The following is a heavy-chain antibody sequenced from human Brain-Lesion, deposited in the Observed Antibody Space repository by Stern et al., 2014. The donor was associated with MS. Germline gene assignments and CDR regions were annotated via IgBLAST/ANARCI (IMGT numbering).Heavy chain of an antibody. CDR1: GYTLTELS. D-gene: IGHD1-26*01. V-gene: IGHV1-24*01. J-gene: IGHJ4*02. Sequence: QVQLLQPGAEVKKPGASVKVSCKVSGYTLTELSMHWARQAPRKGLEWMGGFDPEDVETIYAQKFQGRVTMTEDTSTDTAYMELSSLRSEDTAVYYCATLSPGAGGNYYRHFDYWGQGTLVTVSS. CDR3: ATLSPGAGGNYYRHFDY. CDR2: FDPEDVET.